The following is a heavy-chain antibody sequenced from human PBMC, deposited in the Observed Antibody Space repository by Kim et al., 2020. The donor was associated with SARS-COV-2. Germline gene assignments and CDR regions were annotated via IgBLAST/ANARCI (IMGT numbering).Heavy chain of an antibody. CDR1: GFSLSTSGVG. Sequence: SGPTLVKPTQTLTLTCTFSGFSLSTSGVGVGWIRQPPGKALEWLVPIYWDDDKRYSPSLKSRLTITKDTSKNQVVLTMTNMDPVDTATYYCAHVMEYSSSSAAFDIWGQGTMVTVSS. CDR2: IYWDDDK. J-gene: IGHJ3*02. D-gene: IGHD6-6*01. CDR3: AHVMEYSSSSAAFDI. V-gene: IGHV2-5*02.